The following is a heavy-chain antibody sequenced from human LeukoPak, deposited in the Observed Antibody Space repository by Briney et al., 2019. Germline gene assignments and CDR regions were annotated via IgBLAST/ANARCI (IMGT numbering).Heavy chain of an antibody. J-gene: IGHJ5*02. CDR1: GYTFTVYY. D-gene: IGHD6-19*01. V-gene: IGHV1-2*02. CDR2: INPNSGGT. Sequence: ASVKVSFKASGYTFTVYYMHWVRQAPGQGLEWMGCINPNSGGTNYAQKFQGRVTMTRDTSISTVYMELSSLRSDDTAFYYCARDSSGFDPWGQGTLVTVSA. CDR3: ARDSSGFDP.